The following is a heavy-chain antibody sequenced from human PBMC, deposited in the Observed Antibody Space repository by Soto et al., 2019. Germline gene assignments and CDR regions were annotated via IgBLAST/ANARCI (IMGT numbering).Heavy chain of an antibody. V-gene: IGHV3-74*01. CDR1: GFTFSNYW. D-gene: IGHD5-12*01. CDR3: AREDPNGYAPDY. J-gene: IGHJ4*02. CDR2: INSYGSST. Sequence: GGSLRLSCAASGFTFSNYWMHWVRQAPGKGLVWVSRINSYGSSTNYADSVKGRFTISRDNAKNTLYLQMNSLRAEDTAFYYCAREDPNGYAPDYWGQGTQVTVSS.